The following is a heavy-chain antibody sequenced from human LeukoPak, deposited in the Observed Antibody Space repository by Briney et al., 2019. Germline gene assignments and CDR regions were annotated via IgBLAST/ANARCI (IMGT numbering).Heavy chain of an antibody. D-gene: IGHD5-24*01. J-gene: IGHJ4*02. Sequence: GGSLRLSCAASGFMFNSNWMSWVRLAPGKGLEWVANIKEDGTETYYVDSVKGRFTISRDNAKNSLYLQMNSLRVEDTAAYYCAKEGRSLQTYWGQGTLVTVSS. CDR1: GFMFNSNW. V-gene: IGHV3-7*03. CDR3: AKEGRSLQTY. CDR2: IKEDGTET.